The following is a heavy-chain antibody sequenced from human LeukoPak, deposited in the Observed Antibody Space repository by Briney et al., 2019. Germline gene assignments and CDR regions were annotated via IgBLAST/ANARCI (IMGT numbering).Heavy chain of an antibody. CDR2: IYYSGST. CDR3: ASLHGYGSGRP. V-gene: IGHV4-59*08. CDR1: GGPISGYY. Sequence: PSETLSLTCTVSGGPISGYYWSWIRQPPGKGRVWIGYIYYSGSTNYNAPLKSRVTISVDTSKNQFSLKLSSVTAADTAVYYCASLHGYGSGRPWGQGTLVTVSS. D-gene: IGHD3-10*01. J-gene: IGHJ5*02.